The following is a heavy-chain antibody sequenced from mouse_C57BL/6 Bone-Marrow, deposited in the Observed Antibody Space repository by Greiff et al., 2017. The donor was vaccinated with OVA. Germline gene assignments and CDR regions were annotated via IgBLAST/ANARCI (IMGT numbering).Heavy chain of an antibody. CDR1: GYSITRDY. Sequence: EVKVVESGPGLAKPSQPLSLTCSVTGYSITRDYWNWIRKFPGNKLEYMGYISYSGSTYYNPSLKSRISITRDTSKNQYYLQLNSVTTEDTATYYCARSKLGHWYFDVWGTGTTVTVSS. D-gene: IGHD4-1*01. J-gene: IGHJ1*03. V-gene: IGHV3-8*01. CDR3: ARSKLGHWYFDV. CDR2: ISYSGST.